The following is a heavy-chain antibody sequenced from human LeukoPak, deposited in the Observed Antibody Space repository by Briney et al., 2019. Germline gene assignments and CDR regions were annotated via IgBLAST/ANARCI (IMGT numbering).Heavy chain of an antibody. J-gene: IGHJ6*03. CDR3: ARGPGIVGESFLIRYYYMDV. CDR2: ISSDTGIT. Sequence: ASVKVSCKTSGYIFNKYGITWVRQAPGQGLEWMGWISSDTGITKYAQKIEDRVTMTTDTSASTAYMDLRGLRSDDTAVYYCARGPGIVGESFLIRYYYMDVLGNGTTVTVFS. CDR1: GYIFNKYG. D-gene: IGHD1-26*01. V-gene: IGHV1-18*01.